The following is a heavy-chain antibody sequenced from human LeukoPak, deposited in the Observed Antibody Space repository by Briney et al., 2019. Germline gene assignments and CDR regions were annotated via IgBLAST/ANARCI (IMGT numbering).Heavy chain of an antibody. D-gene: IGHD2-2*01. CDR1: GFTFSSYS. V-gene: IGHV3-21*01. CDR2: ICSSSSYI. CDR3: ASLYCSSTSCYDNYYYGMDV. J-gene: IGHJ6*02. Sequence: KPGGSLRLSCAASGFTFSSYSMNWVRQAPGKGLEWVSSICSSSSYIHYADSVKGRFTISRDNAKNSLYLQMNSLRAEDTAVYYCASLYCSSTSCYDNYYYGMDVGGQGTTVTVSS.